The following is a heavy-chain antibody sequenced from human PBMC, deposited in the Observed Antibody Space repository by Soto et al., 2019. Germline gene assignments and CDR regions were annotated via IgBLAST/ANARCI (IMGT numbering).Heavy chain of an antibody. J-gene: IGHJ6*02. V-gene: IGHV5-51*01. D-gene: IGHD3-3*01. CDR2: IYPGDSDT. CDR1: GYSFTSYW. CDR3: ARQQVSMYYDSPVGMDV. Sequence: PGESLKISCKGSGYSFTSYWIGWVRQMPGKGLEWMGIIYPGDSDTRYSPSFQGQVTISADKSISTAYLQWSSLKASDTAMYYCARQQVSMYYDSPVGMDVWCQGTTVTVSS.